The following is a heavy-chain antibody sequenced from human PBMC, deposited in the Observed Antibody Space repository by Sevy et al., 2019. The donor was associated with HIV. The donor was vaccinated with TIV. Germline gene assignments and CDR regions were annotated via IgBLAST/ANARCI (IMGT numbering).Heavy chain of an antibody. CDR1: GFTISNYS. Sequence: GGSLRLSCGASGFTISNYSFNWVRQAPGKGLEWVSHISDTTGGTYYVDSVKGRFTMSRDNAKNPLYLQMNSLRVEDTAVYYCARVSGDYYHMDVWGPGTTVTVSS. J-gene: IGHJ6*02. CDR3: ARVSGDYYHMDV. V-gene: IGHV3-48*01. CDR2: ISDTTGGT.